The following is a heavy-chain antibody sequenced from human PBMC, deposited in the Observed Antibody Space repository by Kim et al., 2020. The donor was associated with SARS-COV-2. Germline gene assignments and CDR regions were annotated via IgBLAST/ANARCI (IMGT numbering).Heavy chain of an antibody. J-gene: IGHJ4*02. CDR3: ATALFSRGVKDY. CDR1: GGSISSSNW. D-gene: IGHD3-10*01. Sequence: SETLSLTCAVSGGSISSSNWWSWVRQPPGKGLEWIGEIYHSGSTNYNPSLKSRVTISVDKSKNQFSLKLSSVTAADTAMYYCATALFSRGVKDYWGQGTLVTVSS. V-gene: IGHV4-4*02. CDR2: IYHSGST.